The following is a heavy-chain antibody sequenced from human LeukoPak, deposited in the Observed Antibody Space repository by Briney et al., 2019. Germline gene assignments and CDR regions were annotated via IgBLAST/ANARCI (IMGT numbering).Heavy chain of an antibody. CDR1: GGPISSYQ. V-gene: IGHV4-59*08. CDR2: IYYTGST. D-gene: IGHD4-17*01. CDR3: ARRTTVTPNWFDP. Sequence: PSETLPLTCSVTGGPISSYQWSWIRQPPGKGLEWIGYIYYTGSTNYNPSLKSRVTISLDTSKNQFSLNLSSVTAADTAVYYCARRTTVTPNWFDPWGQGTLVTVSS. J-gene: IGHJ5*02.